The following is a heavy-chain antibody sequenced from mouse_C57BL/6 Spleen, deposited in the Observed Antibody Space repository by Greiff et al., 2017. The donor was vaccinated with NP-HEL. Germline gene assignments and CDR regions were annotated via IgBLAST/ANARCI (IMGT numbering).Heavy chain of an antibody. Sequence: VKLQESGAELVRPGASVKLSCKASGYTFTDYYINWVKQRPGQGLEWIARIYPGSGNTYYNEKFKGKATLTAEKSSSTAYMQLSSLTSEDSAVYFCAREKDSSGYRFAYWGQGTLVTVSA. CDR3: AREKDSSGYRFAY. CDR1: GYTFTDYY. J-gene: IGHJ3*01. CDR2: IYPGSGNT. V-gene: IGHV1-76*01. D-gene: IGHD3-2*02.